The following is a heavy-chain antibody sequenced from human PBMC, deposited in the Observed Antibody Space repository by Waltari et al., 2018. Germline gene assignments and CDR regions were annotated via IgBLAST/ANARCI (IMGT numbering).Heavy chain of an antibody. J-gene: IGHJ4*02. CDR1: GGSFSGYY. CDR2: INHSGST. Sequence: QVQLQQWGAGLLKPSETLSLTCAVYGGSFSGYYWIWIRQPPGKGLEWIGEINHSGSTNYNPSLKSRVTISVDTSKNQFSLKLSSVTAADTAVYYCARGFDSAASYSYYFDYWGQGTLVTVSS. V-gene: IGHV4-34*01. CDR3: ARGFDSAASYSYYFDY. D-gene: IGHD1-26*01.